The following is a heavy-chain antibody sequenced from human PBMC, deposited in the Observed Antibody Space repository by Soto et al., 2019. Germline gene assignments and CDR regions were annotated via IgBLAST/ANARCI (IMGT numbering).Heavy chain of an antibody. J-gene: IGHJ6*02. D-gene: IGHD1-26*01. CDR2: ISYDGNNK. CDR1: GFKFSTYG. CDR3: AKGLVGYVFGVQDYYCGMDV. V-gene: IGHV3-30*18. Sequence: QVQLVESGGGVVQPGRSLRLSCGASGFKFSTYGMHWVRQAPGKGLEWVAVISYDGNNKDYADSVKGRFTISRDNSKNTSYLQMNSLRAEDTAVYYWAKGLVGYVFGVQDYYCGMDVWGQGTTVAVSS.